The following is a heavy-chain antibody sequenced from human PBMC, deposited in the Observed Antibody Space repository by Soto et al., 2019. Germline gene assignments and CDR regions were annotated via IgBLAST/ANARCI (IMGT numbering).Heavy chain of an antibody. V-gene: IGHV3-74*03. CDR1: GFSFSNYW. D-gene: IGHD6-25*01. CDR2: MKGDGSGT. Sequence: EVHLVESGGALVQPGGSLRLSCAASGFSFSNYWMHWVRQVPGKGLVWVSRMKGDGSGTTYADSVKGRFTISRDNDKSTMYLQMNSLRDEDTATYFCARGPPGDSTSGYVGDYWGRGTLVTVSS. CDR3: ARGPPGDSTSGYVGDY. J-gene: IGHJ4*02.